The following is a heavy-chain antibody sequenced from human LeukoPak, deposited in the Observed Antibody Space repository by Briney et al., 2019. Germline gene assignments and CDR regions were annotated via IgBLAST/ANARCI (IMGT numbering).Heavy chain of an antibody. CDR2: MNPNSGNT. V-gene: IGHV1-8*01. J-gene: IGHJ4*02. CDR1: GYTFTSYD. D-gene: IGHD2-2*01. CDR3: ARGLLLYCSSTSCRLPLGY. Sequence: ASVKVSCKASGYTFTSYDINWVRQATGHGLEWMGWMNPNSGNTGYAQKCQGRVTMTRNTSISTAYMELSSLRSEDTAVYYCARGLLLYCSSTSCRLPLGYWGQGTLVTVSS.